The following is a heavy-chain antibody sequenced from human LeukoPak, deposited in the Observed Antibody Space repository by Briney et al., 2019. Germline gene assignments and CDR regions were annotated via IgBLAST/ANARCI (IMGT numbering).Heavy chain of an antibody. CDR3: ARDMKGRDYMDV. Sequence: SETLSLTCTVSGGSISSSSYYWGWIRQPPGKGLEWIGSIYYSGSTYYNPSLKSRVTISVDTSKNQFSLKLSSVTAADTAVYYCARDMKGRDYMDVWGKGTTVTVSS. J-gene: IGHJ6*03. D-gene: IGHD3-16*01. CDR1: GGSISSSSYY. CDR2: IYYSGST. V-gene: IGHV4-39*07.